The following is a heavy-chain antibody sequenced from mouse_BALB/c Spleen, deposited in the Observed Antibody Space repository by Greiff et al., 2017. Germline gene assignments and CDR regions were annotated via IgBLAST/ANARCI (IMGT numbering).Heavy chain of an antibody. D-gene: IGHD3-3*01. CDR2: ISSGGST. V-gene: IGHV5-6-5*01. CDR1: GFTFSSYA. Sequence: EVHLVESGGGLVKPGGSLKLSCAASGFTFSSYAMSWVRQTPEKRLEWVASISSGGSTYYPDSVKGRFTISRDNARNILYLQMSSLRSEDTAMYYCARRTRYYAMDYWGQGTSVTVSS. CDR3: ARRTRYYAMDY. J-gene: IGHJ4*01.